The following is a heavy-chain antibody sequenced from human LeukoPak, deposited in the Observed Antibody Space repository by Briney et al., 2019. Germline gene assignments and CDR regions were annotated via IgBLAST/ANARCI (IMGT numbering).Heavy chain of an antibody. V-gene: IGHV4-34*01. Sequence: SETLSLTCAVYGGSFSGYYWGWIRQPPGKGLEWIGEIYHSGSTNYNPSLKSRVTISVDTSKNQFSLKLSSVTAADTAVYYCARARQYQLLSTWGQGTLVTVSP. D-gene: IGHD2-2*01. CDR3: ARARQYQLLST. CDR2: IYHSGST. CDR1: GGSFSGYY. J-gene: IGHJ5*02.